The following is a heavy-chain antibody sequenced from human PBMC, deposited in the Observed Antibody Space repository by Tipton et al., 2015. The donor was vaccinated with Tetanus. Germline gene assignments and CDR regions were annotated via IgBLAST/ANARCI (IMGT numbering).Heavy chain of an antibody. CDR1: GDSISSSTYY. J-gene: IGHJ4*02. D-gene: IGHD2/OR15-2a*01. Sequence: TLSLTCSLSGDSISSSTYYWGWTRQPPGKGLEWIGSIYENGDTYYTPSLKSRLTISVDTSKNQFSLRLTSVTAADTAIYYCARHFPFAPIASWGQGTPVTVSS. CDR3: ARHFPFAPIAS. CDR2: IYENGDT. V-gene: IGHV4-39*01.